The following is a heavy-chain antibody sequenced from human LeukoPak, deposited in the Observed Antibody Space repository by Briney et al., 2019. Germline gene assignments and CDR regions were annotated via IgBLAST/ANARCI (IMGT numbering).Heavy chain of an antibody. CDR1: GYTFTTDY. CDR3: ARETAELGRSFDY. J-gene: IGHJ4*02. Sequence: ASVKVSCKASGYTFTTDYIHWVRQAPGQGLEWMGIINPSGGSTTYAQKFQGRVIMTGDTSTSTVYMELRSLRSEDTAVYYCARETAELGRSFDYWGQGAQVTVSS. CDR2: INPSGGST. D-gene: IGHD6-6*01. V-gene: IGHV1-46*01.